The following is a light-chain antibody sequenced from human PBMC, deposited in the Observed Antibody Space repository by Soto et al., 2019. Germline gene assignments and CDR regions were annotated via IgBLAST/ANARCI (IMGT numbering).Light chain of an antibody. Sequence: EIVMTQSAATLSVSAGERATLSCRASQRVSSNLAWYQHKPGQAPRLVVYYASKXAXFIPVRFSGRGSGTDFTPTISSLXXEDFAIYYCQQRSSWPRTFGRGTKVAIK. CDR2: YAS. V-gene: IGKV3-11*01. CDR1: QRVSSN. CDR3: QQRSSWPRT. J-gene: IGKJ1*01.